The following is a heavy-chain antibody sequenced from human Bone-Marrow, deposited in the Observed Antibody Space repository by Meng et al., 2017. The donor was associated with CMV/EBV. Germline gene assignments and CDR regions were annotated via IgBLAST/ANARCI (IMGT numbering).Heavy chain of an antibody. Sequence: SGPTLVKPTETLTLTCTVSGFSLSNARMGVSWIRQPPGKALEWLAHIFSNDEKSYSTSLKSRLTISKDTSKSQVVLTMTNMDPVDTATYYCAHSLLNYDFWSGYYMAYYYYYGMDVWGQGTTVTVSS. CDR2: IFSNDEK. CDR3: AHSLLNYDFWSGYYMAYYYYYGMDV. V-gene: IGHV2-26*01. J-gene: IGHJ6*02. CDR1: GFSLSNARMG. D-gene: IGHD3-3*01.